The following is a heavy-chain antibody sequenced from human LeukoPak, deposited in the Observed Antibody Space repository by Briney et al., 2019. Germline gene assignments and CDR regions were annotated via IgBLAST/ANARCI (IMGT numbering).Heavy chain of an antibody. CDR3: ATNLRLGDNY. V-gene: IGHV3-74*01. Sequence: PGGSLRLSCAASGFTFSTYWMHWVRQAPGKGLVWVSRINSDGTTTNYADSVKGRFTISRDNAKNTLYLQMNSLRDEDTAVYYCATNLRLGDNYWGQGTLVTVSS. CDR1: GFTFSTYW. D-gene: IGHD3-16*01. CDR2: INSDGTTT. J-gene: IGHJ4*02.